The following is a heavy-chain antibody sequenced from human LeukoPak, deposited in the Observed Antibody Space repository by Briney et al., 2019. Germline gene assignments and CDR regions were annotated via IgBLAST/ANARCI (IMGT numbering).Heavy chain of an antibody. V-gene: IGHV1-69*06. D-gene: IGHD3-3*01. CDR2: IIPIFGTA. CDR3: ARDPDDFWSGYNYFDY. J-gene: IGHJ4*02. CDR1: GGTFSSYA. Sequence: ASVKVSCKASGGTFSSYAISWVRQAPGQGLEWMGGIIPIFGTANYAQKFQGRVTITADKSTSTAYMELSSLRSEDTAVYYCARDPDDFWSGYNYFDYWGQGTLVTVSS.